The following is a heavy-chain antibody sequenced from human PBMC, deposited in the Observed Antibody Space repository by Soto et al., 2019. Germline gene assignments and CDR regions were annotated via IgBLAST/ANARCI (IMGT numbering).Heavy chain of an antibody. CDR3: ARDAARIAAPDYYDSSGLPQNDAFDI. J-gene: IGHJ3*02. CDR2: IWYDGSNK. D-gene: IGHD3-22*01. Sequence: GSLRLSCAASGFTFSSYGMHWVRQAPGKGLEWVAVIWYDGSNKYYADSVKGRFTISRDNSKNTLYLQMNSLRAEDTAVYYCARDAARIAAPDYYDSSGLPQNDAFDIWGQGTMVTVSS. CDR1: GFTFSSYG. V-gene: IGHV3-33*01.